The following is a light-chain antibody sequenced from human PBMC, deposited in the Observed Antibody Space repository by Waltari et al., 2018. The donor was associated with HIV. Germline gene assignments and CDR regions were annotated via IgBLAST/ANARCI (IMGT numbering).Light chain of an antibody. V-gene: IGKV3-11*01. CDR1: QSVRTF. J-gene: IGKJ4*01. CDR3: QQRDNWPPEPT. CDR2: DAS. Sequence: EIVLTQSPATLSLSPGERATLSCTASQSVRTFLAWYQHKPGQAPRLLNYDASIRATGIPARFSGSGSGTDFTLTISSLEPEDFAVYYCQQRDNWPPEPTFGGGTKVEI.